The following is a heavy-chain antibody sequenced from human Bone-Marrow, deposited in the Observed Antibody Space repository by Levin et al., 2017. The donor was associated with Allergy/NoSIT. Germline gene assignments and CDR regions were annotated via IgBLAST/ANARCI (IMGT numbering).Heavy chain of an antibody. CDR2: NIPVFGRT. D-gene: IGHD1-14*01. CDR1: GGTFNTYS. CDR3: ATGREITTSNAFGF. J-gene: IGHJ4*02. V-gene: IGHV1-69*13. Sequence: SVKVSCKASGGTFNTYSISWVRQAPGQGLEWMGGNIPVFGRTNYAQKFQGRLTITSDEMELRSLTSDDTAIYYCATGREITTSNAFGFWGQGTLVTVSS.